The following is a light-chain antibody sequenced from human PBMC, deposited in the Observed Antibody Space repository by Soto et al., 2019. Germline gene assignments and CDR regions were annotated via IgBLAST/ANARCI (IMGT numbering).Light chain of an antibody. CDR2: GAS. Sequence: EIVLTQSPGTLSLSPGERATLSCRASQSVSSSDLARYQQKPGQAPRLLIYGASSSATGIPHRFSGRVSGTDFTITISRLEPEDLAVYYCQQYCSAPAFGQGTKVEI. CDR3: QQYCSAPA. V-gene: IGKV3-20*01. J-gene: IGKJ1*01. CDR1: QSVSSSD.